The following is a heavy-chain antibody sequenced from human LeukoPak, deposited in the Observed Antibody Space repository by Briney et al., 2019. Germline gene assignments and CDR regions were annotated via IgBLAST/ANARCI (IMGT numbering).Heavy chain of an antibody. CDR1: GIAFDKNA. D-gene: IGHD5-24*01. J-gene: IGHJ4*02. CDR2: ISHNGVAT. CDR3: ANFKGKDGIKDHFDY. Sequence: GGSLRLSCAAFGIAFDKNAMTWVRRVPGKGLEWVSTISHNGVATYYADSVKGRFTISRGNSKNTVSLQMSSLRVEDTAVYYCANFKGKDGIKDHFDYWGQGTLVTVSS. V-gene: IGHV3-23*01.